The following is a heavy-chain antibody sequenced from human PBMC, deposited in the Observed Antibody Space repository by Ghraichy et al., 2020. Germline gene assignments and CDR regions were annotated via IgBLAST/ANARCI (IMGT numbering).Heavy chain of an antibody. J-gene: IGHJ5*02. CDR3: ARVFNYGSGSYHGYNWFDP. CDR2: IYHSGST. Sequence: ETLSLTCAVSGYSISSGYYWGWIRQPPGKGLEWIGSIYHSGSTYYNPSLKSRVTISVDTSKNQFSLKLSSVTAADTAVYYCARVFNYGSGSYHGYNWFDPWGQGTLVTVSS. CDR1: GYSISSGYY. D-gene: IGHD3-10*01. V-gene: IGHV4-38-2*01.